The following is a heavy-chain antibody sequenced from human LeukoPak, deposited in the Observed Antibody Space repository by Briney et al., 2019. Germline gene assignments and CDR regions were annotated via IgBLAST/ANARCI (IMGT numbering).Heavy chain of an antibody. Sequence: GGSLRLSCAASGFNVNNYYMSWVRQSPGKGLEWLSVMQTGGSTYYADSVKGRFTISRDNSKNTLYLQVTGLRVDDTAMYYCARGGPTYSILTGYSSLDAWGQGTLVTVSS. CDR3: ARGGPTYSILTGYSSLDA. D-gene: IGHD3-9*01. CDR2: MQTGGST. V-gene: IGHV3-66*01. CDR1: GFNVNNYY. J-gene: IGHJ5*02.